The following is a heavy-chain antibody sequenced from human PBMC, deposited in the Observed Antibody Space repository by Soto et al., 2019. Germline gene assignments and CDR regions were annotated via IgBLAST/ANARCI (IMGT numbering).Heavy chain of an antibody. CDR1: GGTFSSYA. CDR2: IIPIFGTA. D-gene: IGHD3-22*01. Sequence: SVKVSCKASGGTFSSYAISWVRQAPGQGLEWMGGIIPIFGTANYAQKFQGRVTITADESTSTAYMELSSLRSEDTAVYYCARDRPYYDSSGYFDYWGQGTLVTVS. CDR3: ARDRPYYDSSGYFDY. V-gene: IGHV1-69*13. J-gene: IGHJ4*02.